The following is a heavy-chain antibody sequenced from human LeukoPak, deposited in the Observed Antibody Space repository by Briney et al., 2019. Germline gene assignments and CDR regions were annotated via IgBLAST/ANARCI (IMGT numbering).Heavy chain of an antibody. CDR2: IKNRGDNT. Sequence: GGSLRLSCAASGFTFSSFAMTWARQAPGRGLEWVSGIKNRGDNTHYADSVKGRFTISRDNSKNTLYLQMNSLRAEDTAVYYCAKLGCSSTTEVQAYDYWGPGTLVTVSS. V-gene: IGHV3-23*01. CDR3: AKLGCSSTTEVQAYDY. D-gene: IGHD2-2*01. CDR1: GFTFSSFA. J-gene: IGHJ4*02.